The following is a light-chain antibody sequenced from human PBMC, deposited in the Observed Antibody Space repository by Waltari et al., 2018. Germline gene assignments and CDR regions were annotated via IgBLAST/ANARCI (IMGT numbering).Light chain of an antibody. CDR2: EVS. V-gene: IGLV2-8*01. Sequence: QSALTQPPSASGSPGQSVTISCTGTSSDVGGYNYVPWYQQHPGKAPKLMIFEVSKRPSGVPDRFSGSKSGNTASLTVSGLQAEDEADYYCCSYAFSSNWVFGGGTKLTVL. CDR1: SSDVGGYNY. CDR3: CSYAFSSNWV. J-gene: IGLJ3*02.